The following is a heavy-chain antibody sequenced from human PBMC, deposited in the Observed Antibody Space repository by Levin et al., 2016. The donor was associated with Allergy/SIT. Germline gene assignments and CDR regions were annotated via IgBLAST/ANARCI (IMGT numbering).Heavy chain of an antibody. J-gene: IGHJ4*02. CDR2: INSSSSYI. D-gene: IGHD3-3*01. CDR3: ARDKSHGFWSGYTIDY. CDR1: GFTFSSYS. Sequence: GESLKISCAASGFTFSSYSMNWVRQAPGKGLEWVSSINSSSSYIYYADSVKGRFTISRDNAKNSLYLQMNSLRAEDTAVYYCARDKSHGFWSGYTIDYWGQGTLVTVSS. V-gene: IGHV3-21*01.